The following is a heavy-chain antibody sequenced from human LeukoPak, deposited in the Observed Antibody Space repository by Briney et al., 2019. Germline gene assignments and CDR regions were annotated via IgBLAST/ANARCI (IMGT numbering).Heavy chain of an antibody. Sequence: GGSLRLSCAASGTYWMHWVRQAPGKGLEWVSAISGSGGSTYYADSVKGRFTISRDNSKNTLYLQMNSLRAVDTAVYYCAKRFDYWGQGTLVTVSS. CDR3: AKRFDY. V-gene: IGHV3-23*01. CDR1: GTYW. CDR2: ISGSGGST. J-gene: IGHJ4*02.